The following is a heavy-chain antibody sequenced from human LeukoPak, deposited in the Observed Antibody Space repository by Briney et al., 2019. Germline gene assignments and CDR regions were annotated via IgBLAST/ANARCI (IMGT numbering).Heavy chain of an antibody. CDR2: ISPSGGSR. Sequence: GGSLRLSYAASGFTFRSYAMSWVRQAPGKGLEWVSAISPSGGSRYYADSVKGRFAISRDNSKNTLYLQMNSLRAEDTAVYYCAKEKSDFWIPDSWGQGTLVTVSS. CDR1: GFTFRSYA. V-gene: IGHV3-23*01. J-gene: IGHJ4*02. D-gene: IGHD3-3*01. CDR3: AKEKSDFWIPDS.